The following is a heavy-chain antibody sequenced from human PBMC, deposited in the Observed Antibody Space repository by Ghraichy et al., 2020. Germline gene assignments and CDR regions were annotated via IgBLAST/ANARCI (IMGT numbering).Heavy chain of an antibody. Sequence: GGSLRLSCAVSGLTFTDYWLHWVRQAPGKGLVWVSRIYTDVSSTTYADSVKGRFTISRDNAKNTLYLQMNSLRADDTVVYFCATSAVSYYGTALDYWGQGNLVTVSS. V-gene: IGHV3-74*01. CDR1: GLTFTDYW. J-gene: IGHJ4*02. D-gene: IGHD3-22*01. CDR3: ATSAVSYYGTALDY. CDR2: IYTDVSST.